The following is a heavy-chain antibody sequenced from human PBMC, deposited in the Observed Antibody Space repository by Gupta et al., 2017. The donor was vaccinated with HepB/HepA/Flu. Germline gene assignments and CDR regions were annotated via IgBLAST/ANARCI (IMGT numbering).Heavy chain of an antibody. V-gene: IGHV4-39*01. CDR2: IYYSGST. CDR3: ARQSPPTLYQLLYHPHYYYMDV. D-gene: IGHD2-2*02. Sequence: KGLEWIGSIYYSGSTYYNPSLKSRVTISVDTSKNQFSLKLSSVTAADTAVYYCARQSPPTLYQLLYHPHYYYMDVWGKGTTVTVSS. J-gene: IGHJ6*03.